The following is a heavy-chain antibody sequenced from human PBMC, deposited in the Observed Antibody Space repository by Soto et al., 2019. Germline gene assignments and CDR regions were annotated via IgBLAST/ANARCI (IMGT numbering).Heavy chain of an antibody. CDR3: ARDRGFFGYNFEIDY. CDR2: ISYDESNK. J-gene: IGHJ4*02. CDR1: GFTFSSFA. Sequence: ESGGGVVQPGRALRLSCAASGFTFSSFAMHWVRQAPGKGLEWVAIISYDESNKSYADSVKGRFTIARDNSKDRLYLYMNSLRPEDTAIYYCARDRGFFGYNFEIDYWGQGSLVTVSS. D-gene: IGHD5-12*01. V-gene: IGHV3-30-3*01.